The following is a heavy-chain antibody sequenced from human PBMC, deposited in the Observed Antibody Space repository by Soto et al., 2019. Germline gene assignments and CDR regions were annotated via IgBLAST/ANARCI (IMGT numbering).Heavy chain of an antibody. CDR1: GGSISSYC. CDR2: IYYSGST. CDR3: VKWFAEATLKSRTSSFDY. J-gene: IGHJ4*02. Sequence: SETLSLTCTVSGGSISSYCWSWIRQPPGKGLEWIGYIYYSGSTNYNPSLKSRVTISVDTSKNQFSLKLSSVTAADTAVYYCVKWFAEATLKSRTSSFDYWGQGTLVTVSS. V-gene: IGHV4-59*01. D-gene: IGHD2-8*01.